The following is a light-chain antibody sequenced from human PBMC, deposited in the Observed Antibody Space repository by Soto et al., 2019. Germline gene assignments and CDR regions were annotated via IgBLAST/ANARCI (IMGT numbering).Light chain of an antibody. CDR3: QQYGSSPRT. J-gene: IGKJ1*01. CDR2: DAS. CDR1: QSLSSSQ. Sequence: EVVMTQSPGTLSLSPGERATLSCRASQSLSSSQLAWYQQKPGQAPRLLIHDASSRATGISDRFTGSGSGTDFTLTITTLEPEDFAVYYCQQYGSSPRTFGLRTKVDSK. V-gene: IGKV3-20*01.